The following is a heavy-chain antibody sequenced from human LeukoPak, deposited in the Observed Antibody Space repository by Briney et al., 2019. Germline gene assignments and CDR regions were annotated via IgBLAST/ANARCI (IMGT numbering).Heavy chain of an antibody. CDR3: ARGGYGYNFFDY. CDR2: ISSRSSYI. CDR1: GFTFSNYS. J-gene: IGHJ4*02. D-gene: IGHD5-24*01. Sequence: GGTLRLSCAASGFTFSNYSMNWARQAPGKGLEWVSSISSRSSYIYYADSVKGRFTISRDNAKNSLYLQMNSLRAEDTAVYYCARGGYGYNFFDYWGQGTLFTVSP. V-gene: IGHV3-21*01.